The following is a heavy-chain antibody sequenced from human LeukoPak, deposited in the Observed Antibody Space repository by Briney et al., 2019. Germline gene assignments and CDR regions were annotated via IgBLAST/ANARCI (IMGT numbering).Heavy chain of an antibody. CDR2: LSYDGRNE. CDR3: ARGYYGSGSYRPDSKTPDY. V-gene: IGHV3-30*04. J-gene: IGHJ4*02. CDR1: GFTFSNYA. Sequence: PGRSLRLSCAASGFTFSNYAMHWVRQAPGKGLEWVTLLSYDGRNEYYADSVKGRFTISRDNSKNTLYLQMNSLRGEDTAVYYCARGYYGSGSYRPDSKTPDYWGQGTLVTVSS. D-gene: IGHD3-10*01.